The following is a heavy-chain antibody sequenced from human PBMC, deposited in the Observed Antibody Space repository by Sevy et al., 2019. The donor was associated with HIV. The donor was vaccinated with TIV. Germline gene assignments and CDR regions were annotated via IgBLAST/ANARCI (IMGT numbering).Heavy chain of an antibody. J-gene: IGHJ3*02. D-gene: IGHD6-6*01. CDR3: ARGGSIAARRDAFDI. Sequence: GGSLRLSCAASGFTFSSYSTNWVRQAPGKGLEWVSSISSSSSYIYYADSVKGRFTISRDNAKNSLYLQMNSLKAEDTAVYYCARGGSIAARRDAFDIWGQGTMVTVSS. V-gene: IGHV3-21*01. CDR2: ISSSSSYI. CDR1: GFTFSSYS.